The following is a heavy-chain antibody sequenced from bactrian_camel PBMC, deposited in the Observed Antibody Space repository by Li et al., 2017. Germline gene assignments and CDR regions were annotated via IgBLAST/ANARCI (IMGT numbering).Heavy chain of an antibody. J-gene: IGHJ4*01. CDR3: AAEKGPFACLRLLPGGNESNY. V-gene: IGHV3S53*01. CDR2: DNGVGVT. Sequence: HVQLVESGGGSVQAGGSLRLSCAASGNIRSSNCMGWFRQAPGKERDWVATDNGVGVTYYADSVQGRFTISRDNALNTVYLQMNSLKPEDTAMYYCAAEKGPFACLRLLPGGNESNYWGQGTQVTVS. CDR1: GNIRSSNC. D-gene: IGHD1*01.